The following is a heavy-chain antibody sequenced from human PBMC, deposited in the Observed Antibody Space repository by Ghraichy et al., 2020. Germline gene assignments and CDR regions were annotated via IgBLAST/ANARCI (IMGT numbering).Heavy chain of an antibody. Sequence: SETLSLTCTVSGGSISSYYWSWIRQPPGKGLEWIGYIYYSGSTNYNPSLKSRVTISVDTSKNQFSLKLSSVTAADTAVYYCARATRGYSYGVFGAIDYWGQGTLVTVSS. CDR2: IYYSGST. D-gene: IGHD5-18*01. CDR1: GGSISSYY. V-gene: IGHV4-59*01. CDR3: ARATRGYSYGVFGAIDY. J-gene: IGHJ4*02.